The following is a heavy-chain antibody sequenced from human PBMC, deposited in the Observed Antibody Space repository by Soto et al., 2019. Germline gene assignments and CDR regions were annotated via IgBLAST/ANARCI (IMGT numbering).Heavy chain of an antibody. Sequence: SETLSLTCTVSGGSITSYYWSWIRQPPGKGLEWIGYIYYSGSTKYNPSLKSRVTISVDTSKNQFSLKLSSVTAADTAVYYCAREFHIRSGWSLGFDFWGQGTLVTVSS. CDR1: GGSITSYY. CDR3: AREFHIRSGWSLGFDF. V-gene: IGHV4-59*01. CDR2: IYYSGST. D-gene: IGHD6-19*01. J-gene: IGHJ4*02.